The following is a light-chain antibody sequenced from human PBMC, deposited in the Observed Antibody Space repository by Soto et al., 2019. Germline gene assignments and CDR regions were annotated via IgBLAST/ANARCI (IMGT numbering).Light chain of an antibody. V-gene: IGKV3-20*01. J-gene: IGKJ1*01. CDR3: QQYRSSGT. Sequence: VYKQSPTTLSLSPGERATLSCGASQSVSSSYLAWYQQKPGQAPSLLIYGASNRATGIPDRFSGSGSGTDFTLTISILEPEDLAEYYCQQYRSSGTFGQGTKVDIK. CDR2: GAS. CDR1: QSVSSSY.